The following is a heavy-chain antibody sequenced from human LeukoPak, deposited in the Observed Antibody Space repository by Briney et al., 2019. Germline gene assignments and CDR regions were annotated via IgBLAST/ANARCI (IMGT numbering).Heavy chain of an antibody. D-gene: IGHD5-12*01. V-gene: IGHV3-23*01. Sequence: GGSLRLSCAASGFSISNSAMSWVRQAPGKGLEWVSLIIGSSGFTFYADSVKGRFTISRDNSKNTLFLQMNSLRAEDTAVYYCAKGAYDYIEMGYFDYWGQGTLVTVSS. J-gene: IGHJ4*02. CDR1: GFSISNSA. CDR3: AKGAYDYIEMGYFDY. CDR2: IIGSSGFT.